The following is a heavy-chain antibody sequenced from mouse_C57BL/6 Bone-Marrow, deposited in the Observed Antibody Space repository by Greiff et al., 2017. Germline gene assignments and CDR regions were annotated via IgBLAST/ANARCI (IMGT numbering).Heavy chain of an antibody. V-gene: IGHV1-7*01. CDR1: GYTFTSYW. D-gene: IGHD2-5*01. J-gene: IGHJ2*01. Sequence: QVQLQQSGAELAKPGASVKLSCKASGYTFTSYWMHWVKQRPGQGLEWIGYINPSSGYTKYNQKFKDKATLTAGKSSSTAYMQLSSLTYEDSAVYYCAREIIVTTRWYYFDYWGQGTTLTVSS. CDR3: AREIIVTTRWYYFDY. CDR2: INPSSGYT.